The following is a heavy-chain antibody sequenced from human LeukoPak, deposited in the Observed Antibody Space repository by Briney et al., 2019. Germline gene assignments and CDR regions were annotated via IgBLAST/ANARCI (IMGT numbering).Heavy chain of an antibody. CDR2: IYTSGST. V-gene: IGHV4-4*07. D-gene: IGHD3-16*01. CDR1: GGSISSYY. CDR3: ARGLPVWGNNAFDI. J-gene: IGHJ3*02. Sequence: PSETLSLTCTVSGGSISSYYWSWIRQPAGKGLEWIGRIYTSGSTNYNPSLKSRVTISVDTSKNQFSLKLSSVTAADTAVYYCARGLPVWGNNAFDIWGQGTMVTVSS.